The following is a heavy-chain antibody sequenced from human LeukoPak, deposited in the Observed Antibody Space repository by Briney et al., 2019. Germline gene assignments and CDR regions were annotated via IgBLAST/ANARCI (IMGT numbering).Heavy chain of an antibody. CDR2: INPNGGDT. CDR1: GYTFTGYY. CDR3: ARDDSVGGGFPIDY. D-gene: IGHD3-16*01. V-gene: IGHV1-2*02. J-gene: IGHJ4*02. Sequence: ASVKVSCKASGYTFTGYYIHWVRQAPGQGLEWMGWINPNGGDTKDAQKFQGRVTMTRDTSISTAYMELSGLRSDDTAVYYCARDDSVGGGFPIDYWGQGTLVTVSS.